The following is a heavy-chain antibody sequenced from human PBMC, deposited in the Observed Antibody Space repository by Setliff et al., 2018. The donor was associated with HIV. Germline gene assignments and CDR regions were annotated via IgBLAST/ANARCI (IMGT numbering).Heavy chain of an antibody. Sequence: ASVKVSCKASGYTFTSYGISWVRQAPGQGLEWMGWISAYYGNTNYAQKLQGRVTMTTDTSTSTAYMELRSLGSDDTAVYYCARVFRDIVVVPAATAPSYYFDCWGQGTLVTVSS. CDR2: ISAYYGNT. J-gene: IGHJ4*02. V-gene: IGHV1-18*01. D-gene: IGHD2-2*01. CDR3: ARVFRDIVVVPAATAPSYYFDC. CDR1: GYTFTSYG.